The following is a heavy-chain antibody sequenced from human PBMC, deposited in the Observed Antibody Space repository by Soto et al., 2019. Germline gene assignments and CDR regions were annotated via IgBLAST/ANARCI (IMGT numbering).Heavy chain of an antibody. CDR1: GYSFTSYW. Sequence: GESLKISCKGSGYSFTSYWIGWVRQMPGKGLEWMGIIYPGDSDTRYSPSFQGQVTISADKAISTAYLQWSSLEASDTAMYCCARYGLAGLRFSWFDPWGQGTLVTVSS. CDR3: ARYGLAGLRFSWFDP. CDR2: IYPGDSDT. D-gene: IGHD5-12*01. J-gene: IGHJ5*02. V-gene: IGHV5-51*01.